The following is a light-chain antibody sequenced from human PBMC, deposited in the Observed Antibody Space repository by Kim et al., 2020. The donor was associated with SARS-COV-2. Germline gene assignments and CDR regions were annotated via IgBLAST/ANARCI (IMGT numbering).Light chain of an antibody. V-gene: IGKV1-39*01. CDR2: AAS. Sequence: DIQMTQSPSSLSASVGDRVTITCRASQSISSYLNWYQQKPGKAPKLLIYAASSLQSGVPSRFSGSGSGTDFTLTISSLQPEDFAACYCQQSYSTPYTFDQGTKLEI. CDR3: QQSYSTPYT. CDR1: QSISSY. J-gene: IGKJ2*01.